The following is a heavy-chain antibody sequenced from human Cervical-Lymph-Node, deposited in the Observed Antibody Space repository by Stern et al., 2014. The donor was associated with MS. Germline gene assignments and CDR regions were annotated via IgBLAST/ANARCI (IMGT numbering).Heavy chain of an antibody. D-gene: IGHD4-11*01. V-gene: IGHV5-51*01. Sequence: EVQLVESGAEVKKPGESLKISCKGSGYSFTSHWIGWVRQMPGKGLEWMGMIYPGDSDTRYSPAFHGQVTISAHKSISTPYLQWSSRKAADTAIYYCARHQTDYKGRDYYYYGMDVWGQGTTVTVSS. CDR1: GYSFTSHW. J-gene: IGHJ6*02. CDR2: IYPGDSDT. CDR3: ARHQTDYKGRDYYYYGMDV.